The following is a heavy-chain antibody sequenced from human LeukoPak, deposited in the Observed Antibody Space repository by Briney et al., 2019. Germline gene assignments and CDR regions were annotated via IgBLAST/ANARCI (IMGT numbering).Heavy chain of an antibody. J-gene: IGHJ4*02. CDR2: ISYDGSNK. CDR1: GFTFSSYG. D-gene: IGHD5-24*01. Sequence: GGSLRLSCAASGFTFSSYGMHWVRQAPGKGLEWVAVISYDGSNKYYADSVKGRFTISRDNSKNTLYLQMNSLRAEDTAVYFCARNRGWQQFDYWGQGILVTVSS. CDR3: ARNRGWQQFDY. V-gene: IGHV3-30*03.